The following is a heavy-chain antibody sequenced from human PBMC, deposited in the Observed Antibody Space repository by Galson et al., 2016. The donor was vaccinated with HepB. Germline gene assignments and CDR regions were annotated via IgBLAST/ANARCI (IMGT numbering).Heavy chain of an antibody. Sequence: SLRLSCAASGFTFRSYAMSWVRQAPGKGLEWVSVISGGGGSSNYADSVKGRFTISRDNAKNSLYLEMNSLRAEDTAVYYCTRDGSGWSSNWGQGTLVTVSS. CDR1: GFTFRSYA. V-gene: IGHV3-23*01. CDR3: TRDGSGWSSN. CDR2: ISGGGGSS. J-gene: IGHJ4*02. D-gene: IGHD6-19*01.